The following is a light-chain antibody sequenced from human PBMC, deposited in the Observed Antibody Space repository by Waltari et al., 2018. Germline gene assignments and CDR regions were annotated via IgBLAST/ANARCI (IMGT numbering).Light chain of an antibody. J-gene: IGKJ4*01. CDR2: GTF. CDR1: QTIRTTY. V-gene: IGKV3-20*01. CDR3: QQYDISPLT. Sequence: EIVLTQSPGPLSFSPGEGATLSCRTSQTIRTTYLAWYQQKPGQAPTLLIYGTFTRATGIPDRFTGSGSGTDFSRTISSLEPEDFATYYCQQYDISPLTFGGGTKVESK.